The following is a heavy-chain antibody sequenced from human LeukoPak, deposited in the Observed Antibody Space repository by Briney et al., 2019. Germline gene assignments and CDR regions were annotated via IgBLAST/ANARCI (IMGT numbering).Heavy chain of an antibody. Sequence: AGGSLRLSCAASGFDLSTYAVTWVRQAPAKGLEWVSSLRIGGGGTYYADSVKGRFTISRDNSENTLHLQMNNLRVGDTAKYFCARCMVLSQGWCNWFDPWGQGTLVTVSS. V-gene: IGHV3-23*01. D-gene: IGHD6-13*01. CDR2: LRIGGGGT. CDR3: ARCMVLSQGWCNWFDP. J-gene: IGHJ5*02. CDR1: GFDLSTYA.